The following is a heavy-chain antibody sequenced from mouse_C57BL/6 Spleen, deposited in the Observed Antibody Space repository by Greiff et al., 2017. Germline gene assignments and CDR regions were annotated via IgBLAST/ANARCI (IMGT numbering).Heavy chain of an antibody. Sequence: EVQLQQSGPELVKPGASVKISCKASGYTFTDYYMNWVKQSHGKSLEWIGDINPNNGGTSYNQKFKGKATLTVDKSSSTAYMELRSLTSEDSAVYYCARGVYGYYFDYWGQGTTLTVSS. CDR1: GYTFTDYY. CDR2: INPNNGGT. V-gene: IGHV1-26*01. CDR3: ARGVYGYYFDY. D-gene: IGHD2-2*01. J-gene: IGHJ2*01.